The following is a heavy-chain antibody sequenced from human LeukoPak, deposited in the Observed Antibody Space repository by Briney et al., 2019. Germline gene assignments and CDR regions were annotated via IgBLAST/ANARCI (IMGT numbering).Heavy chain of an antibody. J-gene: IGHJ3*01. Sequence: GGSLRLSCAASGFYFSSYTLTWVRQAPGKGLEWVSAISSSGSSIYYTDSVRGRFTVSRDNAKNTLYLQMNSLRADDTAVYYCAEDTPSGNYDAFDFWGQGTMVTVSS. CDR2: ISSSGSSI. CDR1: GFYFSSYT. CDR3: AEDTPSGNYDAFDF. V-gene: IGHV3-23*01. D-gene: IGHD1-26*01.